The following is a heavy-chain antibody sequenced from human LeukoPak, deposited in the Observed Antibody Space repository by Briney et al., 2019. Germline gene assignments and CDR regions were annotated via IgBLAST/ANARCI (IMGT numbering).Heavy chain of an antibody. J-gene: IGHJ4*02. CDR2: IYYSGST. CDR3: VRGRVVITY. Sequence: SETLSLTCTVSGGSISSYYWSWIRQPPGKGLEWIGYIYYSGSTNYNPSLKSRVTISVDTSKNQFSLKLSSATAADTAVYYCVRGRVVITYWGRGTLVTVSS. V-gene: IGHV4-59*01. CDR1: GGSISSYY. D-gene: IGHD3-3*01.